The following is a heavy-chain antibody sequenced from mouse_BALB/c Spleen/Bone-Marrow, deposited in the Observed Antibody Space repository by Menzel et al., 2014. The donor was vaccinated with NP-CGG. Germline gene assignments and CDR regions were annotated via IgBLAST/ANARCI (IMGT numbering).Heavy chain of an antibody. Sequence: EVKLAESGPDLVKPPQSLSLTCTVTRYSITSGYGWHWIRQFPGNKLEWMGYIHYSGNTDYNPSLKSRISITRDTSKNQFFLQFNAVTTEDTAAYYCVRETKLVADFDYWGQGTTLTVSS. V-gene: IGHV3-1*02. CDR1: RYSITSGYG. CDR2: IHYSGNT. J-gene: IGHJ2*01. CDR3: VRETKLVADFDY. D-gene: IGHD1-1*01.